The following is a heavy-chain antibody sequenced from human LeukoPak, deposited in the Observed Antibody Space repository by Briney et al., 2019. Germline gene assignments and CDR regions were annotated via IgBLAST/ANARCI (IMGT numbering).Heavy chain of an antibody. D-gene: IGHD3-10*01. CDR3: ARGIYGSGSYYNGGWYFDL. J-gene: IGHJ2*01. CDR1: GVSISSYY. Sequence: SETLSLTCTVSGVSISSYYWSWIRQPAGKGLEWIGRIYTSGSTNYNPSLKSRVTMSVDTSKNQFSLKLSSVTPADTAVYYCARGIYGSGSYYNGGWYFDLWGRGTLVTVSS. CDR2: IYTSGST. V-gene: IGHV4-4*07.